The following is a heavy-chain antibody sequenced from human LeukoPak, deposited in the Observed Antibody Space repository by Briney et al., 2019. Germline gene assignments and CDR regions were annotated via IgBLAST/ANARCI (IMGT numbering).Heavy chain of an antibody. Sequence: SETLSLTCTVSGGSISSSSYYWGWIHQPPGKGLEWIGSIYYSGSTYYNPSLKSRVTISVDTSKNQFSLKLSSVTAADTAVYYCARRSSGYSSGWYGGDFFDYWGQGTLVTVSS. D-gene: IGHD6-19*01. CDR1: GGSISSSSYY. J-gene: IGHJ4*02. CDR3: ARRSSGYSSGWYGGDFFDY. V-gene: IGHV4-39*01. CDR2: IYYSGST.